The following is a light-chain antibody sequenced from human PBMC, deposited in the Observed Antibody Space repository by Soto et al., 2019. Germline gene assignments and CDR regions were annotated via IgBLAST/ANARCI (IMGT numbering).Light chain of an antibody. Sequence: NFMLTQPHSVSVSPGKTVIISCTRSSGSIASNYVQWYQQRPGSSPTTVIYEDNQRPSGGPDRFSGSIDSSSNSASLTISGLETEDEADYYCQSYDATNQVFGGGTKLTVL. CDR1: SGSIASNY. J-gene: IGLJ3*02. CDR3: QSYDATNQV. CDR2: EDN. V-gene: IGLV6-57*01.